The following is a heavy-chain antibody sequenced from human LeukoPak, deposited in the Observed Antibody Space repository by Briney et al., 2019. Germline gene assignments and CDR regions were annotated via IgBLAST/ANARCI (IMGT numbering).Heavy chain of an antibody. J-gene: IGHJ5*02. CDR1: GFTFSSYS. V-gene: IGHV3-48*04. CDR3: ARGRWFDP. CDR2: ISGSGSTI. Sequence: PGGSLRLSCAASGFTFSSYSMNWVRQAPGKGLEWVSFISGSGSTIHLADSVKGRFTISRDNAKNSLYLQMNSLRGEDTAVYYCARGRWFDPWGQGTLVTVSS.